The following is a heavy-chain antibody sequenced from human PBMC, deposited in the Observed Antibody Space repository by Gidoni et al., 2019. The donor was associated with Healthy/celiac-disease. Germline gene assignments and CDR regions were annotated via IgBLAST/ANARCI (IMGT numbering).Heavy chain of an antibody. J-gene: IGHJ6*02. Sequence: EVQLVESGGGLVQLGGCLAASGAASGFSVCSNYMSWVRRDPGKGLEWVSVIYSGGSTYYADSVKGRFTISRDNSKTTLYLQMNSLRAEDTAVYYCAREAQEMATMLYYYGMDVWGQGTTVTVSS. V-gene: IGHV3-66*01. CDR3: AREAQEMATMLYYYGMDV. CDR1: GFSVCSNY. CDR2: IYSGGST. D-gene: IGHD5-12*01.